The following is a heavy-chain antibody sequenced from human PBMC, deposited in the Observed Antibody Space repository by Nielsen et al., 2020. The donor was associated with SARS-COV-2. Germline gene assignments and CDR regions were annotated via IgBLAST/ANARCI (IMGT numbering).Heavy chain of an antibody. CDR3: ARGEWYSSSWYFQH. CDR2: MNPNRGNT. CDR1: GYTFTSYD. Sequence: ASVKVSCKASGYTFTSYDINWVRQATGQGLEWMGWMNPNRGNTGYAQKFQGRVTMTRNTSISTAYMELSSLRSEDTAVYYCARGEWYSSSWYFQHWGQGTLVTVSS. D-gene: IGHD6-13*01. V-gene: IGHV1-8*01. J-gene: IGHJ1*01.